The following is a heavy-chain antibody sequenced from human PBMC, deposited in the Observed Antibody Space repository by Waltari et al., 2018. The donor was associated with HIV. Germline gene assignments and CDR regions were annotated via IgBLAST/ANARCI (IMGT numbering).Heavy chain of an antibody. Sequence: VQSGAEVKKPGASVKVSCQASGYTFTGYYMHWVRQAPGQGLEWMGWINPNSGGTNYAQKFQGRVTMIRDTSISTAYMELGRLRSDDTAVYYCARHKPYDFWSCYYQDGMDVWGQGTTFSVSS. CDR2: INPNSGGT. D-gene: IGHD3-3*01. CDR1: GYTFTGYY. V-gene: IGHV1-2*02. J-gene: IGHJ6*02. CDR3: ARHKPYDFWSCYYQDGMDV.